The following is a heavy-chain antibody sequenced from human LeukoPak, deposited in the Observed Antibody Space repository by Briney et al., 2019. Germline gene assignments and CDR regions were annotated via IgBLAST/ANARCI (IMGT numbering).Heavy chain of an antibody. Sequence: GRSLRLSCAASGFTFSSYAMHWVRQAPGKGLEWVADISYDGSNKYYADSVKGRFIISRDNSRNTLYLQMNSLRAEDTAVYYCARVSAPEDYWGQGTLVTVSS. CDR1: GFTFSSYA. V-gene: IGHV3-30-3*01. J-gene: IGHJ4*02. CDR2: ISYDGSNK. D-gene: IGHD1-14*01. CDR3: ARVSAPEDY.